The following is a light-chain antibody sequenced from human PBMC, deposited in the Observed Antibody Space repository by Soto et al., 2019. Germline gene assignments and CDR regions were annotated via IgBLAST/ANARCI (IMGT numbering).Light chain of an antibody. CDR2: LGS. Sequence: DIVMTQYPLSLPVTPGEPASISCRSSQSLLHSNGYNYLDWYLQKPGQSPQLLIYLGSNRASGVPDRFIGSGSGTDFTLKISRVEAADVGVYYCMQDLQTPYTFGQGTRLEIK. J-gene: IGKJ5*01. CDR3: MQDLQTPYT. CDR1: QSLLHSNGYNY. V-gene: IGKV2-28*01.